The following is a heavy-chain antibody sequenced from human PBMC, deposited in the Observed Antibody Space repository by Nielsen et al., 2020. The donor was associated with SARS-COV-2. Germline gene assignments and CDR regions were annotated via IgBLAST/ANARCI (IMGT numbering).Heavy chain of an antibody. J-gene: IGHJ2*01. CDR2: TTNRPCNYIT. V-gene: IGHV3-72*01. D-gene: IGHD2-2*01. Sequence: GESLKISCVASGFTFTDHYMDWVRQAPGKGLEWVARTTNRPCNYITEYAASVKGRFTSSRDDSKSSLYLQMTSLRTEDTAVYYCARDSHTSLDLWGRGTLVTVSS. CDR3: ARDSHTSLDL. CDR1: GFTFTDHY.